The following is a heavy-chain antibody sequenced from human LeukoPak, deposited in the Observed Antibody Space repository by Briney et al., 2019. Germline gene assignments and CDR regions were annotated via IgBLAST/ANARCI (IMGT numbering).Heavy chain of an antibody. V-gene: IGHV1-2*02. CDR2: INPNSGGT. J-gene: IGHJ6*03. Sequence: ASVKVSCKASGYTFTGYYMHWVRQAPGQGLEWMGWINPNSGGTNYAQKFQGRVTMTRDTSISTTYMELSRLISDDTAVYYCARDGYDYPAHEFYYYYMDVWGKGTTVTVSS. CDR1: GYTFTGYY. CDR3: ARDGYDYPAHEFYYYYMDV. D-gene: IGHD5-12*01.